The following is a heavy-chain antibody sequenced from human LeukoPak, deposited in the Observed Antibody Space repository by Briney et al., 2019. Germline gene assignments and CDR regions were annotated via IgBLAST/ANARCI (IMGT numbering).Heavy chain of an antibody. CDR1: GGTSSSYA. J-gene: IGHJ3*02. D-gene: IGHD3-22*01. CDR2: IIPIFGTA. CDR3: ARWYYYDSSGSYAFDI. V-gene: IGHV1-69*13. Sequence: ASVKVSCKASGGTSSSYAISWVRQAPGQGLEWMGRIIPIFGTANYAQKFQGRVTITADESTSTAYMELSSLRSEDTAVYYCARWYYYDSSGSYAFDIWGQGTMVTVSS.